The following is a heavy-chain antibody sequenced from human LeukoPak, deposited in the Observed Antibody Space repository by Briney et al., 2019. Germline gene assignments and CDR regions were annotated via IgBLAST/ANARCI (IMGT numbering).Heavy chain of an antibody. Sequence: GGSLRLSCEASGLTFNKYWMTWVRQAPGKGLEWVAFIGYDGSNKYNADSVKGRFTISRDNSKNTLYLQMNSLRAEDTAVYYCAKGLPGDPDGFDIWGQGTMVTVSS. J-gene: IGHJ3*02. D-gene: IGHD3-16*01. CDR3: AKGLPGDPDGFDI. CDR2: IGYDGSNK. V-gene: IGHV3-30*02. CDR1: GLTFNKYW.